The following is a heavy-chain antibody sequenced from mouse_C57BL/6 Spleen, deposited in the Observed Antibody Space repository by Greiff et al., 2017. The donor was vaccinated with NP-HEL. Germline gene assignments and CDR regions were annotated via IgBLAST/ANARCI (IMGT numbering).Heavy chain of an antibody. CDR1: GYTFTDYY. CDR2: INPYNGGT. D-gene: IGHD4-1*01. CDR3: ARGKNWAFDY. J-gene: IGHJ2*01. V-gene: IGHV1-19*01. Sequence: EVQLQQSGPVLVKPGASVKMSCKASGYTFTDYYMNWVKQSHGKSLEWIGVINPYNGGTSYNQKFKGKATLTVDKSSSTAYMELNSLTSEDSAVYYCARGKNWAFDYWGQGTTLTVSS.